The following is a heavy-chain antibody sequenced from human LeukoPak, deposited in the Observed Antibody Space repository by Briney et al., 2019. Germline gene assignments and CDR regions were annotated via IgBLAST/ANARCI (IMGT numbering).Heavy chain of an antibody. V-gene: IGHV1-18*01. CDR1: GYTFTSYG. J-gene: IGHJ6*03. Sequence: ASVKVSCKASGYTFTSYGISWVRQAPGQGLEWMGWISAYNGNTNYAQKLQGRVTMTTDTSTSTAYMELRSLRSEDTAVYYCATLEVDTAMVPTPRYYYYYYMDVWGKGTTVTVSS. D-gene: IGHD5-18*01. CDR3: ATLEVDTAMVPTPRYYYYYYMDV. CDR2: ISAYNGNT.